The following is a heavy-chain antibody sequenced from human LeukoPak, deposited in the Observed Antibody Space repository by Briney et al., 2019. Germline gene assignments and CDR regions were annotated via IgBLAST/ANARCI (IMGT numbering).Heavy chain of an antibody. V-gene: IGHV4-39*01. CDR2: IYYSGST. CDR3: ARLRRGGYGYYYYGMDV. Sequence: SGTLSLTCTVSGGSISSSSYYWGWIRQPPGKGLEWIGSIYYSGSTYYNPSLKSRVTISVDTSKNQFSLKLSSVTAADTAVYYCARLRRGGYGYYYYGMDVWGQGTTVTVSS. D-gene: IGHD5-12*01. CDR1: GGSISSSSYY. J-gene: IGHJ6*02.